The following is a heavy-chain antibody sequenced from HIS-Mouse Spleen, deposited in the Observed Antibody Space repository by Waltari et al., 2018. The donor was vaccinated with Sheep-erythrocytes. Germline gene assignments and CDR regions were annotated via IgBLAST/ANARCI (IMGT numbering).Heavy chain of an antibody. V-gene: IGHV4-31*03. CDR1: GGSISRGGYY. CDR3: ARASPIYDYVWGSYRPGYFQH. J-gene: IGHJ1*01. Sequence: QESGPGLVKPSQTLSLTCTVSGGSISRGGYYWSWNRQHPGKGMEWIGYIYYSGSTYYNPSLKSRVTISVDTSKNQFSLKLSSVTAADTAVYYCARASPIYDYVWGSYRPGYFQHWGQGTLVTVSS. CDR2: IYYSGST. D-gene: IGHD3-16*02.